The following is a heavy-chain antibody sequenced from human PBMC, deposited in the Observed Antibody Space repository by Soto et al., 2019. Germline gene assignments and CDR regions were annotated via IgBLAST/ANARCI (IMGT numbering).Heavy chain of an antibody. D-gene: IGHD3-9*01. CDR1: RYRFTTYL. V-gene: IGHV5-10-1*01. CDR3: ARQSYDILTGYFWIDY. CDR2: IHPSDSYT. Sequence: GDSLKISCKGSRYRFTTYLITWVRQIHGKGLEWMGRIHPSDSYTNYSPSFQGHVTISTDKSISTAYLQWSSLKASDTAMYYCARQSYDILTGYFWIDYWGQGTLVTVSS. J-gene: IGHJ4*02.